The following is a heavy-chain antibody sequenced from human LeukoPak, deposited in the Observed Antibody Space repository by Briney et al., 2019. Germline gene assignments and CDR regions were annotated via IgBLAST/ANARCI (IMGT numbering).Heavy chain of an antibody. Sequence: GGSLRLSCAASGFTVSSNFMSWVRQAPGKGLEWVSVIYNNGGRTTYADSVKGRFIISRDNSKNTLNLQMNSLRAEDTAVYYCAKGGSGGGAFDIWGQGTMVTVSS. CDR3: AKGGSGGGAFDI. J-gene: IGHJ3*02. CDR1: GFTVSSNF. D-gene: IGHD3-16*01. V-gene: IGHV3-66*01. CDR2: IYNNGGRT.